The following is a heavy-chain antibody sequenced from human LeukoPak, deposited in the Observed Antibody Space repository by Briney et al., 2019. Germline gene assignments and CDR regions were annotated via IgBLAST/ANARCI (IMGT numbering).Heavy chain of an antibody. J-gene: IGHJ5*02. Sequence: ASVKVSCKASGYTFTGYYMHWMRQAPGQGLEWMGWINPNSGGTNYPQKFQGRVTLTRDTSISTAYMELSRLRSDDTAVYYCARDYVGDNWFDPWGQGTLVTVSS. V-gene: IGHV1-2*02. CDR3: ARDYVGDNWFDP. CDR2: INPNSGGT. D-gene: IGHD3-16*01. CDR1: GYTFTGYY.